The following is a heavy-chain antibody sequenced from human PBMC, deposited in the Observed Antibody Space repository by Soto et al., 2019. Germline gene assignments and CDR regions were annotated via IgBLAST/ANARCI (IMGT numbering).Heavy chain of an antibody. CDR1: GYTFTSYY. CDR3: ARDYYYDSSGYYGYNWFDP. J-gene: IGHJ5*02. V-gene: IGHV1-46*01. D-gene: IGHD3-22*01. Sequence: ASVKVSCKASGYTFTSYYMHWVRQAPGQGLEWMGIVNPSGGSTSYAQKFQGRVTMTRDTSTSTVYMELSSLRSEDTAVYYCARDYYYDSSGYYGYNWFDPWGQGTLVTVSS. CDR2: VNPSGGST.